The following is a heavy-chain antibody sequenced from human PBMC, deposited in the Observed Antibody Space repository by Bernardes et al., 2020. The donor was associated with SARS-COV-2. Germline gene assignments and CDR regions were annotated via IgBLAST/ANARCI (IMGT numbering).Heavy chain of an antibody. CDR1: GGPISSYY. Sequence: SETLSLTCTVSGGPISSYYWSWIRQPPGKGLEWIGYIYYSGSTNYNPSLKSRVTISVDTSKNQFSLKLSSVTAADTAVYYCARESSGWPNWFDPWGQGTLVTVSS. D-gene: IGHD6-19*01. CDR2: IYYSGST. CDR3: ARESSGWPNWFDP. J-gene: IGHJ5*02. V-gene: IGHV4-59*01.